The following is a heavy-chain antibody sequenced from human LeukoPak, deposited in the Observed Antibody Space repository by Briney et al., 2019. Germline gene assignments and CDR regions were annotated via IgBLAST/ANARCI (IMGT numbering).Heavy chain of an antibody. CDR2: IYYSGST. D-gene: IGHD6-19*01. V-gene: IGHV4-59*01. CDR3: AGLIAVAGFAEYYYGMDV. Sequence: EFSETLSLTCTVPGGSISSYYWSWIRQPPGKGLEWIGYIYYSGSTNYNPSLKSRVTISVDTSKNQFSLRLSSVTAADTAVYYCAGLIAVAGFAEYYYGMDVWGQGTTVTVSS. CDR1: GGSISSYY. J-gene: IGHJ6*02.